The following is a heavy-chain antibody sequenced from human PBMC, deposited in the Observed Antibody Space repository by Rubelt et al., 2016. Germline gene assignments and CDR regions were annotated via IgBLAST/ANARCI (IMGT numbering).Heavy chain of an antibody. CDR3: ARLGPGSTSHAFDI. D-gene: IGHD3-10*01. CDR1: GGSFSGYY. Sequence: QVQLQQWGAGLLKPSETLSLTCAVYGGSFSGYYWSWIRQPPGKGLEWIGEINHSGSTNYNPSLKSRVTISVDTSKNQFSRKLSPVTAADTALYYGARLGPGSTSHAFDIWGQGTMVTVSS. CDR2: INHSGST. J-gene: IGHJ3*02. V-gene: IGHV4-34*01.